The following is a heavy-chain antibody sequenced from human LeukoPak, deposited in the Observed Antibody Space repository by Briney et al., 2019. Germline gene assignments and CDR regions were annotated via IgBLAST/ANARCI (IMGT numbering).Heavy chain of an antibody. Sequence: GGSLRLSCAASRFTVSGNYMSWVRQVPGKGLECVSVMYNRGSPYYADSVKGRFTISRDSSMNSLYLQMNSLRAEDTAVYYCARVDIYNGNPLSLGCWGQGTLVTVSS. CDR1: RFTVSGNY. CDR2: MYNRGSP. D-gene: IGHD5-12*01. J-gene: IGHJ4*02. V-gene: IGHV3-66*01. CDR3: ARVDIYNGNPLSLGC.